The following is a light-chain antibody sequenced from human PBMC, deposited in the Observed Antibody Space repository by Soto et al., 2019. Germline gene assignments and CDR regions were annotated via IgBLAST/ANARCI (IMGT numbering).Light chain of an antibody. J-gene: IGKJ1*01. CDR3: QQSYSTPPT. CDR1: QSIITY. Sequence: DIQMTQSPSSLSASVGDGVTITCRASQSIITYLNWYHQKPGKAPKLLIYAASNLQSGVPSRFSGSASGTDFALTISNLQPEDFGTYYCQQSYSTPPTFGQGTKVDIK. CDR2: AAS. V-gene: IGKV1-39*01.